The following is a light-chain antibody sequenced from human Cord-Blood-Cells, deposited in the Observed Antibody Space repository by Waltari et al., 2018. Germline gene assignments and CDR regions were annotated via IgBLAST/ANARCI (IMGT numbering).Light chain of an antibody. CDR2: DVS. Sequence: QSALTPPASVSGSPGQSITIPCPGTSRDVGGYNYVPWYQQHPGKAPKLMIYDVSKRPSGVSNRFSGSKSGNTASLTISGLQAEDEADDYCSSYTSSSVVFGGGTKLTVL. CDR1: SRDVGGYNY. J-gene: IGLJ2*01. CDR3: SSYTSSSVV. V-gene: IGLV2-14*01.